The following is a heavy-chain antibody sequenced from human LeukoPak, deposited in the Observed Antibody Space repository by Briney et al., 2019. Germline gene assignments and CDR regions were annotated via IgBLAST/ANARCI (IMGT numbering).Heavy chain of an antibody. V-gene: IGHV1-69*05. CDR1: GGTFSSYA. CDR3: ARDSSLGYYGSGSYPGYYYYYMDV. Sequence: SVKVSRKASGGTFSSYAISWVRQAPGQGLEWMGGIIPIFGTANYAQKFQGRVTITTDESTSTAYMELSSLRSEDTAVYYCARDSSLGYYGSGSYPGYYYYYMDVWGKGTTVTVSS. J-gene: IGHJ6*03. D-gene: IGHD3-10*01. CDR2: IIPIFGTA.